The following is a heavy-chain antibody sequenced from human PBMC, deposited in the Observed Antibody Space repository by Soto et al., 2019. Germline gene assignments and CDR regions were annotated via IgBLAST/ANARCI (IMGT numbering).Heavy chain of an antibody. CDR2: IYYSGST. D-gene: IGHD3-3*01. J-gene: IGHJ5*02. V-gene: IGHV4-31*03. CDR1: GGSISSGGYY. Sequence: SETLSLTCTVSGGSISSGGYYWSWIRQHPGKGLEWIGYIYYSGSTYYNPSLKSRVTISVDTSKNQFSLKLGSVTAADTAVYYCARAAHDSWMLSRFDPWGQGTLVTVSS. CDR3: ARAAHDSWMLSRFDP.